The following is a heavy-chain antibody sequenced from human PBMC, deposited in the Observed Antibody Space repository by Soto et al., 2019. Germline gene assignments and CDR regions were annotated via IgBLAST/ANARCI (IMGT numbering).Heavy chain of an antibody. CDR3: ARAKLSGXCSGGSCYQVRPNWFDP. Sequence: SETLSLTCTVSGGSVSSGSYYWSWIRQPPGKGLEWIGYIYYSGSTNYNPSLKSRVTISVDTSKNQFSLKLSSVTAADTAVYYCARAKLSGXCSGGSCYQVRPNWFDPWGQGTLVTVSS. J-gene: IGHJ5*02. CDR1: GGSVSSGSYY. V-gene: IGHV4-61*01. CDR2: IYYSGST. D-gene: IGHD2-15*01.